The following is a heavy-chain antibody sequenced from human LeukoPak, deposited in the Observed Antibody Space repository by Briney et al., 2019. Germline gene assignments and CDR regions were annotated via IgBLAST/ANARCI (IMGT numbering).Heavy chain of an antibody. D-gene: IGHD3-22*01. J-gene: IGHJ1*01. V-gene: IGHV3-74*01. Sequence: PGGSLRLSCAASGFTFSTYWMHWVRQAPGKGLVWVSRSKSDGSTNYADSVKGRFTISRDNANNTLSLQMNSLRPEDTGVYYCARAPSEIGGYYPEYFRHWGQGTLVTVSS. CDR2: SKSDGST. CDR3: ARAPSEIGGYYPEYFRH. CDR1: GFTFSTYW.